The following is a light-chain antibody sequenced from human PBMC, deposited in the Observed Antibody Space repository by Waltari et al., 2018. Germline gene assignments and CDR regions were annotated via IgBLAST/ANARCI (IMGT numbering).Light chain of an antibody. J-gene: IGLJ3*02. CDR2: GNS. CDR3: QSYDNRLSAWV. CDR1: RSNHGADYA. V-gene: IGLV1-40*01. Sequence: QSALTQPPSVSGSPGQRVTISGTGSRSNHGADYAVHWYQQLPRTAPKLLTHGNSNRPSGVPDRFSGSKSGTSASLAITGLQAEDEADYYCQSYDNRLSAWVFGGGTKLTVL.